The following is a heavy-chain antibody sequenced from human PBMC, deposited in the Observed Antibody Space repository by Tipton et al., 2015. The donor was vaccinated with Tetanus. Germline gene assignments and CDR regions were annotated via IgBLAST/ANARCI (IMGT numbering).Heavy chain of an antibody. V-gene: IGHV4-59*01. CDR3: ARDQARGARGWNYFDY. D-gene: IGHD1-26*01. CDR1: GGSIGNYY. J-gene: IGHJ4*02. CDR2: IYYSGST. Sequence: TLSLTCTVSGGSIGNYYWSWLRQPPGKGLEWIGYIYYSGSTNYNPSLKSRVVISIDTPKNQFSLKLSSVTAADTAVYYCARDQARGARGWNYFDYWGQGTLVTVSS.